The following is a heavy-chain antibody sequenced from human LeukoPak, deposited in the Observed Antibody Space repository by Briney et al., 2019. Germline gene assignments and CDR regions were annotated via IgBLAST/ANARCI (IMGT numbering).Heavy chain of an antibody. CDR3: ARGDCSGGSCYHGMDV. Sequence: GGSLRLSCSASGFTFSDYYMSWIRQAPGKGLEWVSYISSSGSTIYYADSVKGRFTISRANAKNSLYLQMNSLRAEDTALYHCARGDCSGGSCYHGMDVWGQGTTVTVSS. J-gene: IGHJ6*02. CDR2: ISSSGSTI. D-gene: IGHD2-15*01. V-gene: IGHV3-11*01. CDR1: GFTFSDYY.